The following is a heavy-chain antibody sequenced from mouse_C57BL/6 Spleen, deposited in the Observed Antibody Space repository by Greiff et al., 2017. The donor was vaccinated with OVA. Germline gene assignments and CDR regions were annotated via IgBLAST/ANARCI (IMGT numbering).Heavy chain of an antibody. V-gene: IGHV5-17*01. CDR1: GFTFSDYG. D-gene: IGHD4-1*02. J-gene: IGHJ1*03. CDR3: ARRSTWYFDV. Sequence: EVQGVESGGGLVKPGGSLKLSCAASGFTFSDYGMHWVRQAPEKGLEWVANISSGSSTIYYADTVKGRFTISRDNAKNTLFLQMTSLRSEDTAMYYCARRSTWYFDVWGTGTTVTVSS. CDR2: ISSGSSTI.